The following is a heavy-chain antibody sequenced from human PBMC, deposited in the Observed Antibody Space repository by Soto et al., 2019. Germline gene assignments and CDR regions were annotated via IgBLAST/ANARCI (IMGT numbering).Heavy chain of an antibody. V-gene: IGHV4-59*01. CDR2: IYYSGST. CDR1: GGSISSYY. J-gene: IGHJ4*02. Sequence: PSETLSLTCTVSGGSISSYYWSWIRQPPGKGLEWIGYIYYSGSTNYNPSLKSRVTISVDTSKNQFSLKLSSVTAADTAVYYCARDTPKEGLDYWGQGTLVTVSS. CDR3: ARDTPKEGLDY.